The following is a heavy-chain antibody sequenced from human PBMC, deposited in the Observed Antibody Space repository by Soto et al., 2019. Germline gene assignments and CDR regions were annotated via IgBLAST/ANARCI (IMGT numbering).Heavy chain of an antibody. D-gene: IGHD5-18*01. CDR2: INAYNGNT. CDR3: AREQAMAQCDY. V-gene: IGHV1-18*01. CDR1: VYTFTNYG. J-gene: IGHJ4*02. Sequence: QGQLVQSGAEVKKPWASVKVSCTACVYTFTNYGISWVRQAPGPGLEWMGWINAYNGNTKYAQKRQRRVTLTTETSTSTAYMERRCLRSDDTAVYYCAREQAMAQCDYWGKGPLFTFSS.